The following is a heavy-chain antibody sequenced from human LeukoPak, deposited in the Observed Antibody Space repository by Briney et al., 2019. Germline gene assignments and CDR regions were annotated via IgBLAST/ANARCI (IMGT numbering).Heavy chain of an antibody. Sequence: ASVKVSCKASGYTFTNYYIHWVRQAPGQGLEWMGWINPNSGGTSYAQKFQGRVTMTRDMSSSTAYMELSRLRSDDTAVYYCARDSTFRCVNGVCLFDPWGQGTLVTVSS. J-gene: IGHJ5*02. CDR2: INPNSGGT. CDR3: ARDSTFRCVNGVCLFDP. CDR1: GYTFTNYY. D-gene: IGHD2-8*01. V-gene: IGHV1-2*02.